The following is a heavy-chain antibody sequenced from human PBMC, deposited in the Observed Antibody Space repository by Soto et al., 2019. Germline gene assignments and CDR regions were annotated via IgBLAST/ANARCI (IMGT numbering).Heavy chain of an antibody. V-gene: IGHV1-3*01. CDR1: GYTFTSYA. Sequence: QVQLVQSGAEVKKPGASVKVSCKASGYTFTSYAMHWVRQAPGQRLEWMGWINAGNGNTKYSQNFQGRVTITRDTSASTAYMELSSLRSEDTAVYYCARGRVGGYFDYWGQGTLVTVSS. J-gene: IGHJ4*02. CDR2: INAGNGNT. CDR3: ARGRVGGYFDY. D-gene: IGHD1-26*01.